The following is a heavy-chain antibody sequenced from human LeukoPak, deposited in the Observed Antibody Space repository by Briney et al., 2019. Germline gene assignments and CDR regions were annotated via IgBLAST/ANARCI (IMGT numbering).Heavy chain of an antibody. Sequence: GGSLRLSCAASGFTFSSYAMSWVRQAPGKGLEWVSAISGSGGSTYYADSVKDRFTISRDNSKNTLYLQMNSLRAEDTAVYYCAKRRISGSEVLDYWGQGTLVTVSS. CDR1: GFTFSSYA. CDR2: ISGSGGST. CDR3: AKRRISGSEVLDY. J-gene: IGHJ4*02. V-gene: IGHV3-23*01. D-gene: IGHD1-26*01.